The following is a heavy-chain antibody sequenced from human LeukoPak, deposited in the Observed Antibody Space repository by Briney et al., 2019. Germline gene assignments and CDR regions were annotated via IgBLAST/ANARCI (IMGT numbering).Heavy chain of an antibody. V-gene: IGHV4-34*01. CDR2: INHSGST. CDR1: GGSFSGYY. J-gene: IGHJ6*02. D-gene: IGHD4-23*01. CDR3: ARARGKQHLRPPRNYYYGMDV. Sequence: SETLSLTCAVYGGSFSGYYWSWIRQPPGKGLEWIGEINHSGSTNYNPSLKSRVTISVDTSKNQFSLKLSSVTAEDTAVYYCARARGKQHLRPPRNYYYGMDVWGQGTTVTVSS.